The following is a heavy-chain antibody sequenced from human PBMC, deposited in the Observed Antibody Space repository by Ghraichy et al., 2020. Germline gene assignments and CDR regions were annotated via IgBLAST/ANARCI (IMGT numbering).Heavy chain of an antibody. CDR1: GGSISSYY. Sequence: ESLNISCTVSGGSISSYYWSWIRQPPGKGLEWIGYIYYSGSTNYNPSLKSRVTISVDTSKNQFSLKLSSVTAADTAVYYCARPNPYGSRGMDVWGQGTTVTVSS. J-gene: IGHJ6*02. D-gene: IGHD3-10*01. CDR3: ARPNPYGSRGMDV. CDR2: IYYSGST. V-gene: IGHV4-59*01.